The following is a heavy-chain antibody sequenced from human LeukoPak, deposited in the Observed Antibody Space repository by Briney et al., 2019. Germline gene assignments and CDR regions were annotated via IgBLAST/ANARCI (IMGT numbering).Heavy chain of an antibody. D-gene: IGHD6-13*01. Sequence: ASVKVSCKASGYIFTGYYMYWVQQAPGKGLEWVGRVDPEDGETIYAEKFQGRVTMTADMSTDTAYMELASLRDEDTAVYYCARGIAEAGHRRYFDLWGRGTLVTVSS. J-gene: IGHJ2*01. CDR1: GYIFTGYY. CDR3: ARGIAEAGHRRYFDL. CDR2: VDPEDGET. V-gene: IGHV1-69-2*01.